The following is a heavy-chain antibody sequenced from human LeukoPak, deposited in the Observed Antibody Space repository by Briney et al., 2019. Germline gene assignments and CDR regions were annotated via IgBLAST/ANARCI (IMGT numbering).Heavy chain of an antibody. CDR1: GYNFLAHY. CDR3: ARDLYGSLSYGLDT. Sequence: GASVKVSCKTSGYNFLAHYIHWVRQAPGQGLEWMGWINSNTGGRMLAQKFEGGASLTRDTATTTAYLEVSRLTGDDTAVYFCARDLYGSLSYGLDTWGQGTLVIVSS. D-gene: IGHD3-16*01. V-gene: IGHV1-2*02. CDR2: INSNTGGR. J-gene: IGHJ4*02.